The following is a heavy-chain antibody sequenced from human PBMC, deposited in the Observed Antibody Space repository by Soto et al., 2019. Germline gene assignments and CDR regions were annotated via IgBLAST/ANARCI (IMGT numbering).Heavy chain of an antibody. D-gene: IGHD6-19*01. V-gene: IGHV1-18*01. CDR3: ASSYSSSGEYYYYYYGMEV. CDR2: ISAYNGNT. CDR1: GYTFTSYG. Sequence: ASLKVSCKSSGYTFTSYGISCVRQSPGRGLEWMGWISAYNGNTNYAQKLQGRVTMTTDTSTSTAYMELRSLRSDDTAVYYCASSYSSSGEYYYYYYGMEVWGQGTTVTVS. J-gene: IGHJ6*02.